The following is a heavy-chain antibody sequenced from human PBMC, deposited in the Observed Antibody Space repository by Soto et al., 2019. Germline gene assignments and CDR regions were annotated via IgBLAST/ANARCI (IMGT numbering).Heavy chain of an antibody. Sequence: SVKVSCKASGGTFSSYAISWVRQAPGQGLEWMGGIIPIFGTANYAQKFQGRVTITADESTSTAYMELSSLRSEDTAVYYCAKDSVRGVGYDAFDIWGQGTMVTV. CDR3: AKDSVRGVGYDAFDI. D-gene: IGHD3-10*01. V-gene: IGHV1-69*13. J-gene: IGHJ3*02. CDR1: GGTFSSYA. CDR2: IIPIFGTA.